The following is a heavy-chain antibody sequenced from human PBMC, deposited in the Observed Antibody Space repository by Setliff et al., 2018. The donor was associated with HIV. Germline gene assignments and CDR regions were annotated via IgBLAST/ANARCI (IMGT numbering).Heavy chain of an antibody. CDR3: ARDLNSGDYPHWFDP. CDR2: TNTVNGNT. Sequence: ASVKVSCKASGYTFTRNAMHWVRQAPGQRLEWMGWTNTVNGNTKYSQKFQGRVTITRDTSASTVYMELSSLRSGDTAVYYCARDLNSGDYPHWFDPWVPETLLVTVSS. J-gene: IGHJ5*02. CDR1: GYTFTRNA. V-gene: IGHV1-3*04. D-gene: IGHD4-17*01.